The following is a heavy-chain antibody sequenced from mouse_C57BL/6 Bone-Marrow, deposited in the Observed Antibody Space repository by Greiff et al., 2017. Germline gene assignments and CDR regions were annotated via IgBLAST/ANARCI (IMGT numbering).Heavy chain of an antibody. D-gene: IGHD1-1*01. CDR3: APLLGYFDY. J-gene: IGHJ2*01. CDR2: IDPSDSYT. Sequence: QVQLQQPGAELVRPGTSVKLSCKASGYTFTSYWMHWVKQRPGQGLEWIGVIDPSDSYTNYNQKFKGKATLTVDTSSSTAYMQLSSLTSEDSAVYYCAPLLGYFDYWGQGTTLTGSS. CDR1: GYTFTSYW. V-gene: IGHV1-59*01.